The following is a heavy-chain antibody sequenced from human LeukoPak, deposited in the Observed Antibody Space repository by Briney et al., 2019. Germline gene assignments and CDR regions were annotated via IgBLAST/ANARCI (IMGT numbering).Heavy chain of an antibody. CDR3: ARAVAGSFDY. V-gene: IGHV4-59*08. CDR1: GGSLSNYY. J-gene: IGHJ4*02. CDR2: IYSSGST. Sequence: PSETLSLTCSVSGGSLSNYYWTWIRQPPGKGLEWIGYIYSSGSTDYNPSLKSRVTISVDMSKNQLSLKLSSVTAADTAVYYCARAVAGSFDYWGQGTLVTVSS. D-gene: IGHD6-19*01.